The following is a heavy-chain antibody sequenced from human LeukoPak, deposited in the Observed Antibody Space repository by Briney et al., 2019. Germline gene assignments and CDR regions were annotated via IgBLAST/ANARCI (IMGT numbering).Heavy chain of an antibody. Sequence: ASMKVSCKASGYTFTAYYIHWVRQAPGQGLEWMGWIDPNSGDTKYVEKFQGRVTMTRDTSFSTAYMALSSLRSDDTAMYYCARTSEGYCRSTRCWAYYYYMDVWGKGTTVTISS. CDR1: GYTFTAYY. J-gene: IGHJ6*03. CDR2: IDPNSGDT. V-gene: IGHV1-2*02. D-gene: IGHD2-2*01. CDR3: ARTSEGYCRSTRCWAYYYYMDV.